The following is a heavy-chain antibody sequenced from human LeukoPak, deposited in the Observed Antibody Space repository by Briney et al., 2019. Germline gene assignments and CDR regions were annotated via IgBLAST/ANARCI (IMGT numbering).Heavy chain of an antibody. CDR3: ARGLDY. V-gene: IGHV3-48*01. CDR1: GFTFSSFS. J-gene: IGHJ4*02. Sequence: GGSLRLSCAASGFTFSSFSMNWVRQAPGKGLEWVSYISSRSGTINYADSVKGRFTISRDNAKNSLYLQMNSLRAEDTAVYYCARGLDYWGQGTPVTVSS. CDR2: ISSRSGTI.